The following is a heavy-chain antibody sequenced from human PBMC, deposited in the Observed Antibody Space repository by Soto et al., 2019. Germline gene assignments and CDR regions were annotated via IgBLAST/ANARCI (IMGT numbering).Heavy chain of an antibody. CDR2: INQDGSAK. J-gene: IGHJ4*02. CDR1: GFTFNNYY. Sequence: EVQLVESGGGLVQPGGSLRLSCAASGFTFNNYYMVWVRQAPGSGLEWVANINQDGSAKYYVDSVKGRFTISRDNAESSLYLQINSLRAEDTARYYCGRGCGGTHWGQGSLVPVSS. CDR3: GRGCGGTH. V-gene: IGHV3-7*03. D-gene: IGHD2-15*01.